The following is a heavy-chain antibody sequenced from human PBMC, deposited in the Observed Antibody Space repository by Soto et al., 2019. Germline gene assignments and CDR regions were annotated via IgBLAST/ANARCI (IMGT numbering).Heavy chain of an antibody. J-gene: IGHJ6*02. CDR1: GYTFTSYG. CDR2: ISAYNGNT. Sequence: ASVKVSCKASGYTFTSYGISWVRQAPGQGLEWMGWISAYNGNTNYAQKLQGRVTMTTDTSTSTAYMELRSLRSDDTAVYYCARVPLGDYVWGSYRYYYYYGMDVWGQGTTVTVSS. D-gene: IGHD3-16*02. V-gene: IGHV1-18*01. CDR3: ARVPLGDYVWGSYRYYYYYGMDV.